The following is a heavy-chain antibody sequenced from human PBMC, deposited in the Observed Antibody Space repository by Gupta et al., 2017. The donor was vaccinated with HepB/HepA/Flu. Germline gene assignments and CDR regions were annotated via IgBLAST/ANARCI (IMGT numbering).Heavy chain of an antibody. CDR3: ARAPSTGSEADNWFDP. Sequence: QVQLVQSGAEVKKPGASVKVSCKASGYTFTGYSMHLVRQAPGQGLEWMGWINPNSGGTNYAQKFQGWVTMTRDTSISTAYMELSRLRSDDTAVYYCARAPSTGSEADNWFDPWGQGTLVTVSS. CDR2: INPNSGGT. J-gene: IGHJ5*02. CDR1: GYTFTGYS. V-gene: IGHV1-2*04.